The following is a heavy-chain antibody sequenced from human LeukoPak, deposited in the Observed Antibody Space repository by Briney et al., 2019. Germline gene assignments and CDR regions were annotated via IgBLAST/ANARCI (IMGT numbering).Heavy chain of an antibody. D-gene: IGHD2-21*02. CDR1: GFTFSSYG. CDR2: IWYDGRNK. CDR3: AKALTQIPRLATGLGY. Sequence: GRSLRPSCAASGFTFSSYGMHWVRQAPGKGLEWVAVIWYDGRNKYYADSEKGRFTISRDNSKNMLYLQMNSLRAEDTAVYYCAKALTQIPRLATGLGYWGQGTLVTVSS. J-gene: IGHJ4*02. V-gene: IGHV3-33*06.